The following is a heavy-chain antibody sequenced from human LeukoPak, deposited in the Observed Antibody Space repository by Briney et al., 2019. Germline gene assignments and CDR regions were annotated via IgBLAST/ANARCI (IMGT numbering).Heavy chain of an antibody. CDR1: GFTFSSYS. CDR3: ARETGDSSGYYVYYFDY. J-gene: IGHJ4*02. Sequence: GGSLRLSCAASGFTFSSYSMNWVRQAPGKGLEWVSSISSSSSYIYYADSVKGRFTISRDNAKNSLYLQMNSLRAEDTAVYYCARETGDSSGYYVYYFDYWGQGTLVTVSS. V-gene: IGHV3-21*01. D-gene: IGHD3-22*01. CDR2: ISSSSSYI.